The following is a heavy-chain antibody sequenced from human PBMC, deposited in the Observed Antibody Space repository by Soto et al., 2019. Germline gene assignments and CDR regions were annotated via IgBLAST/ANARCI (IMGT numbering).Heavy chain of an antibody. D-gene: IGHD3-9*01. V-gene: IGHV4-39*01. CDR3: ARLPLYYDILTGYYTNYYMDV. CDR1: GSSISSIRCY. CDR2: IYYSGGT. J-gene: IGHJ6*03. Sequence: WDTLSLTGSIAGSSISSIRCYCGWIRHPPGKGLEWIGFIYYSGGTYYNPSLKSRVTISVDTSKNQFYLKLSSVTAADTAVYYCARLPLYYDILTGYYTNYYMDVWGKGTKVTVS.